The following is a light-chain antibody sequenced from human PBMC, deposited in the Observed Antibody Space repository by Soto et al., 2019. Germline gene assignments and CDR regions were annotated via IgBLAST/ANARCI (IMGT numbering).Light chain of an antibody. Sequence: DTVMTQSPVTLSGSPGERVTLSCRASQGIISNLAWYQQKRGQAPRVLIYGASTRATGVPDRFSGSGSGTEFTLTITSLQSEDSAIYHCQQYYDWPRTFGQGTKVDIK. J-gene: IGKJ1*01. V-gene: IGKV3-15*01. CDR1: QGIISN. CDR3: QQYYDWPRT. CDR2: GAS.